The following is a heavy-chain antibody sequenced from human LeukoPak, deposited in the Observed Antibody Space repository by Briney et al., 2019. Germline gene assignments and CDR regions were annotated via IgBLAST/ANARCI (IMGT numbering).Heavy chain of an antibody. V-gene: IGHV5-51*01. J-gene: IGHJ5*02. CDR1: GYDFSSYW. Sequence: GESLKISCKGSGYDFSSYWIGWVRQLPGKGLEWMGIIYPGDSDTRYSPSFQGQVTISADKSISTAYLQWSSLKASDTAMYYCARREDYPNWFDPWGQGTLVTVSS. D-gene: IGHD4-11*01. CDR3: ARREDYPNWFDP. CDR2: IYPGDSDT.